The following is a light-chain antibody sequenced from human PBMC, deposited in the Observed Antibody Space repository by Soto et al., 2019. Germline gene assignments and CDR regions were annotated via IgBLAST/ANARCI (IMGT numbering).Light chain of an antibody. CDR2: GAS. CDR3: QYYGSLVLT. J-gene: IGKJ4*01. Sequence: EIVLTQSPGTLSLSPGERATLSCRASQSVSSTYLAWYQQKPGQAPRLLIYGASSRATGIPDRFIGSGSGTDFTLTISRLEPEDFAVYDCQYYGSLVLTFGGGTKVEIK. V-gene: IGKV3-20*01. CDR1: QSVSSTY.